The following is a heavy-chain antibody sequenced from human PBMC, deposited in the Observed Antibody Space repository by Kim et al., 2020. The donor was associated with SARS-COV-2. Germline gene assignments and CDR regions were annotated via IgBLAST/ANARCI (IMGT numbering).Heavy chain of an antibody. J-gene: IGHJ6*02. V-gene: IGHV3-33*01. Sequence: GGSLRLSCAASGFTFSSYGMHWVRQAPGKGLEWVAVIWYDGSNKYYADSVKGRFTISRDNSKNTLYLQMNSLRAEDTAVYYCARDRDFWSGGETMDVWGQGTTVTVSS. D-gene: IGHD3-3*01. CDR2: IWYDGSNK. CDR3: ARDRDFWSGGETMDV. CDR1: GFTFSSYG.